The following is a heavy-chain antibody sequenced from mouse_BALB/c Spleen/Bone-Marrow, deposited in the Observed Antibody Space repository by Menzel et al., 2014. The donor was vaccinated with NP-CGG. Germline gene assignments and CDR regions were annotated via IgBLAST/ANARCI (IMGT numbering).Heavy chain of an antibody. CDR2: INPYNGDT. V-gene: IGHV1-20*02. Sequence: EVKLMGSGPELVKPGASVKISCKASGYSFTGYFMNWVMRSHGKSLEWIGRINPYNGDTFYNQKFKGKATLTVDKSSSTAHMELRSLASEDSAVYYCARSGYYGSSYFDYWGQGTTLTVSS. CDR1: GYSFTGYF. J-gene: IGHJ2*01. D-gene: IGHD1-1*01. CDR3: ARSGYYGSSYFDY.